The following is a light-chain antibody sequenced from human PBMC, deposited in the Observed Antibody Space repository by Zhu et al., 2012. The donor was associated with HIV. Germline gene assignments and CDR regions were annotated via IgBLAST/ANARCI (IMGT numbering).Light chain of an antibody. CDR2: AAS. J-gene: IGKJ4*01. V-gene: IGKV1-9*01. CDR3: QHLTVYPT. Sequence: DIQLTQSPSFLSASVGDRVTITCRASQGISNYLAWYHQKPGKAPKLLIYAASILQSGVPSRFSGSGSGTEFTLTIGSLQPEDFATYYCQHLTVYPTFGGGSKVEIK. CDR1: QGISNY.